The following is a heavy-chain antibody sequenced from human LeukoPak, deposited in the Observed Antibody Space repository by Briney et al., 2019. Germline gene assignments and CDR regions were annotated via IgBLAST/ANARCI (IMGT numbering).Heavy chain of an antibody. J-gene: IGHJ4*02. D-gene: IGHD6-13*01. Sequence: GGSLRLSCTASGLTVNSNYMTWVRQAPGKGLEWVSVIYSGGSTYYADSVKGRFTISRDNAKNSLYLQMNSLRAEDTAVYYCARDQRYSSSSDYWGQGTLVTVSS. CDR3: ARDQRYSSSSDY. CDR2: IYSGGST. CDR1: GLTVNSNY. V-gene: IGHV3-66*01.